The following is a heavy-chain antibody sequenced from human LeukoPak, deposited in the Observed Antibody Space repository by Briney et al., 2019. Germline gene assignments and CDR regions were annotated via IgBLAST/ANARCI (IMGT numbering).Heavy chain of an antibody. CDR2: IKQDGSEK. CDR1: GFSFGNYW. V-gene: IGHV3-7*01. Sequence: GGSLRPSCAASGFSFGNYWMIWVRQAPGKGLEWVANIKQDGSEKHYVDSVRGRLTISRDNAKNSLYLQMNSLRAEDTAVYYCAREGSSAISHAADFWGQGTLVTVSS. D-gene: IGHD2-2*01. J-gene: IGHJ4*02. CDR3: AREGSSAISHAADF.